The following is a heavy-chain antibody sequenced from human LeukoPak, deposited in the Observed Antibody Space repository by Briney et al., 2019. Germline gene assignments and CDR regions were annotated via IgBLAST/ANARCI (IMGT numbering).Heavy chain of an antibody. V-gene: IGHV4-61*02. D-gene: IGHD4-17*01. Sequence: SETLSLTCTVSGDSISSDTYSWSWIRQPAGKRLEWIGRSYISGSTNYNPSLKSRVTISVDTSKNQFSVKLSSVTAADTAVYYCARDYYGDYALDYWGQGTLVTVSS. CDR3: ARDYYGDYALDY. CDR2: SYISGST. J-gene: IGHJ4*02. CDR1: GDSISSDTYS.